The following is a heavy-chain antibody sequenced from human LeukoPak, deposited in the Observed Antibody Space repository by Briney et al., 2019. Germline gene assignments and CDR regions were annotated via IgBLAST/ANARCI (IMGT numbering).Heavy chain of an antibody. D-gene: IGHD3-22*01. CDR2: INHSGST. J-gene: IGHJ4*02. CDR3: ARGSGRYYDSSGYWFGY. V-gene: IGHV4-34*01. CDR1: GGSFGGYY. Sequence: PSETLSLTCAVYGGSFGGYYWSWIRQPPGKGLEWIGEINHSGSTNYNPSLKSRVTISVDTSKNQFSLKLSSVTAADTAVYYCARGSGRYYDSSGYWFGYWGQGTLVTVSS.